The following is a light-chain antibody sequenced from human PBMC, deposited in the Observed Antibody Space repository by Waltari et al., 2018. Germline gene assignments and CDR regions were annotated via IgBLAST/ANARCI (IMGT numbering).Light chain of an antibody. CDR2: LNSDGSH. CDR1: SGHSSHA. V-gene: IGLV4-69*01. Sequence: QLVLTQSPSASASLGASVKLTCTLSSGHSSHAIARHQQQPEKGPRYLMRLNSDGSHTKGDGIPDRFSGSSSGAERYLTISSLQSEDEADYYCQTWATGIRVFGGGTKLTVL. CDR3: QTWATGIRV. J-gene: IGLJ2*01.